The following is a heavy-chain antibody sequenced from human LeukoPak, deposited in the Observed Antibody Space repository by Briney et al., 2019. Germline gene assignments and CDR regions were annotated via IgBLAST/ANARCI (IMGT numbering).Heavy chain of an antibody. J-gene: IGHJ4*02. D-gene: IGHD4-17*01. Sequence: GGSLRLSCAASGFTFSSYSMNWIRQAPGKGLEWVSSISSSTSYIYYADSVKGRFTISKDNAKNSLYLQMNSLRAEGTAVYYCARAGGSTVPHSDYWGQGTLVTVSS. CDR2: ISSSTSYI. CDR3: ARAGGSTVPHSDY. CDR1: GFTFSSYS. V-gene: IGHV3-21*01.